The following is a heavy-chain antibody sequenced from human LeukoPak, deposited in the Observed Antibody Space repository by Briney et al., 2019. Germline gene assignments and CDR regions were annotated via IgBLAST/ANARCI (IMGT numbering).Heavy chain of an antibody. CDR2: ISSSTSHI. D-gene: IGHD2-2*01. J-gene: IGHJ4*02. CDR1: GFTFSSYA. V-gene: IGHV3-21*01. Sequence: GGSLRLSCAASGFTFSSYAMSWVRQAPGKGLEWVSSISSSTSHIYYADSVKGRVTISRDNAKNSLYLQMNRLRAEDTAVYYCARAYCSSTSCNYYFDYWGQGTLVTVSS. CDR3: ARAYCSSTSCNYYFDY.